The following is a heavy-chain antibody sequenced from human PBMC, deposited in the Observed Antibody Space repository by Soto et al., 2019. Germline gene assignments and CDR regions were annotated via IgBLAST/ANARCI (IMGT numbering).Heavy chain of an antibody. CDR1: GGTFSSYA. D-gene: IGHD1-7*01. CDR3: ASMAFEDWNSHGY. Sequence: SVKVSCKASGGTFSSYAISWVRQAPGQGLEWMGGIIPIFGTANYAQKFQGRVTITADESTSTAYMELSSLRSEDTAVYYCASMAFEDWNSHGYWGQGTLVTVSS. J-gene: IGHJ4*02. V-gene: IGHV1-69*13. CDR2: IIPIFGTA.